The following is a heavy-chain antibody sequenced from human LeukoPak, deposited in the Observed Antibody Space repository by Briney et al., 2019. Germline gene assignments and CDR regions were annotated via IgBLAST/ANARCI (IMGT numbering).Heavy chain of an antibody. CDR1: GFTFSSYG. V-gene: IGHV3-21*01. CDR3: AKDGGDIEGY. D-gene: IGHD3-16*02. CDR2: ISSSSSYI. J-gene: IGHJ4*02. Sequence: GGSLRLSCAASGFTFSSYGMHWVRQAPGKGLEWVSSISSSSSYIYYADSVKGRFTISRDNAKNSLYLQMNSLRVEDTAVYYCAKDGGDIEGYWGQGTLVTVSS.